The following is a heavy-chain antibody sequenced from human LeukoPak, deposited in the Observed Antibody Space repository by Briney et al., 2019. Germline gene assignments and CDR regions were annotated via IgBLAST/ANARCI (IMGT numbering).Heavy chain of an antibody. CDR1: GYTFTGYY. V-gene: IGHV1-2*02. D-gene: IGHD2-2*01. Sequence: ASVKVSCKASGYTFTGYYMHWVRQAPGQGLEWMGWINPNSGGTNYAQKFQGRVTMTRDTSISTAYMELSRLRSDDTAVYYCAREKIVVVPAAYYYYYMDVWGKGTTVTVSS. J-gene: IGHJ6*03. CDR3: AREKIVVVPAAYYYYYMDV. CDR2: INPNSGGT.